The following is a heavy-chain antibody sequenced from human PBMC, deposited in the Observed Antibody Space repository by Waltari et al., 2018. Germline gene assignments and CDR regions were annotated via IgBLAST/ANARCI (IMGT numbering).Heavy chain of an antibody. D-gene: IGHD3-10*01. J-gene: IGHJ4*02. V-gene: IGHV4-38-2*01. CDR2: FYHSGNI. CDR1: GYSISSGHY. Sequence: QVQVQESGPGLVKPSETLSLTCAVSGYSISSGHYWGWIRQPPGKGLEWIGSFYHSGNIYYKPSLNSRVTISVDTSKDQFSLKLSSVTAADTAVYYCARGGPVQGSGSYYSFDYWGQGNLVTVSS. CDR3: ARGGPVQGSGSYYSFDY.